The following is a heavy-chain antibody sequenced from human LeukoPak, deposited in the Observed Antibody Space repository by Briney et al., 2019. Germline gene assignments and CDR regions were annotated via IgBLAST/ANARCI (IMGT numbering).Heavy chain of an antibody. V-gene: IGHV3-21*01. D-gene: IGHD2-2*01. CDR3: AGVNDQDAFDI. CDR2: ISGSRNYI. Sequence: GGSLRLSCAASGFTFRNYSLSWVRQAPGKGVEWVSSISGSRNYIYYADSVKGRFTISRDNAKNSLYLQMNSLRVEDTAMYYCAGVNDQDAFDIWGQGTMVTVSS. J-gene: IGHJ3*02. CDR1: GFTFRNYS.